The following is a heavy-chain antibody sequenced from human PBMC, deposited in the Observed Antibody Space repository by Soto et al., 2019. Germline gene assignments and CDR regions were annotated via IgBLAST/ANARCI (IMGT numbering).Heavy chain of an antibody. Sequence: ASVKVSCKASGYTFTSYGISWVRQAPGQGLEWMGWISAYNGNTNYAQKLQGRATMTTDTSTSTVYMELSSLRSEDTAVYYCARDRHGYGTPYYFDYWGQGTLVTVSS. CDR2: ISAYNGNT. D-gene: IGHD5-18*01. V-gene: IGHV1-18*04. CDR1: GYTFTSYG. J-gene: IGHJ4*02. CDR3: ARDRHGYGTPYYFDY.